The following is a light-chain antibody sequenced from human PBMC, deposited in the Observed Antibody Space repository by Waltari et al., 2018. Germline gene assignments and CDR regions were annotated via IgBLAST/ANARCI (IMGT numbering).Light chain of an antibody. CDR1: SSDVGTYNL. CDR2: DDN. V-gene: IGLV2-23*01. Sequence: QSALTQPDPLSGSPGQSITISCTGTSSDVGTYNLVSWYQQYPGKAPKVMIYDDNRRPSGVSDRFSGSKSGNTASLTISGVQAEDEADYYCCSYAGSYAWVFGGGTKLTVL. J-gene: IGLJ3*02. CDR3: CSYAGSYAWV.